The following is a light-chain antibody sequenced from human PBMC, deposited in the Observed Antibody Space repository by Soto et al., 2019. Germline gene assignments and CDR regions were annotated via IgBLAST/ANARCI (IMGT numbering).Light chain of an antibody. J-gene: IGLJ1*01. Sequence: QSVLTQPASVSGSPGQSITISCTGTSSDVGNYIFVSWYRQHPGKAPKLMIYDINNRPSGVSNRFSGSKSGNTASLTISGLQAEDEADYFCCSYAGSYSYVFGTGTKVTV. CDR3: CSYAGSYSYV. CDR2: DIN. CDR1: SSDVGNYIF. V-gene: IGLV2-14*01.